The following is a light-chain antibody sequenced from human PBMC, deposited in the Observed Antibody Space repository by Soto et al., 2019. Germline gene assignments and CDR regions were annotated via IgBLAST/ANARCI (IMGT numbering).Light chain of an antibody. J-gene: IGLJ1*01. CDR1: SSDVGGYNF. CDR3: CSYAGSYTYV. CDR2: NVI. Sequence: QSVLTQPRSVSGSPGQSVTISCTGTSSDVGGYNFVSWYQHHPGKAPKLIIYNVIQRPSGVPDRFSASKSDNTASLTISGLQAEDEADYYCCSYAGSYTYVFGTGTKGT. V-gene: IGLV2-11*01.